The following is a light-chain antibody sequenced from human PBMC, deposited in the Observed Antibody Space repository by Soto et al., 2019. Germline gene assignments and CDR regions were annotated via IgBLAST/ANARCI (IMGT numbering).Light chain of an antibody. CDR1: QSVDSY. CDR2: DVS. CDR3: QQRRNWPLT. Sequence: EIVLTQSPATLSLSPGERATLSCRASQSVDSYLTWYQQKPGQAPRLLIYDVSKRATGIPVRFSGSGSGTDLTLTISSLEPEDVAVYYCQQRRNWPLTFGGGTKVEIK. V-gene: IGKV3-11*01. J-gene: IGKJ4*01.